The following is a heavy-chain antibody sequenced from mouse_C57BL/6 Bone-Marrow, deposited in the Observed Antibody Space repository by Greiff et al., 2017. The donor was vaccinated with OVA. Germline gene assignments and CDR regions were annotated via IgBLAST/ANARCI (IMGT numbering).Heavy chain of an antibody. J-gene: IGHJ2*01. CDR2: ISYDGSN. CDR1: GYSITSGYY. V-gene: IGHV3-6*01. Sequence: EVQLQESGPGLVKPSQSLSLTCSVTGYSITSGYYWNWIRQFPGNKLEWMGYISYDGSNNYNPSLKNRISITRDTSKNQFFLKLNSVTTEDTATYYCARANYYGSGGGFDYWGQGTTLTVSS. CDR3: ARANYYGSGGGFDY. D-gene: IGHD1-1*01.